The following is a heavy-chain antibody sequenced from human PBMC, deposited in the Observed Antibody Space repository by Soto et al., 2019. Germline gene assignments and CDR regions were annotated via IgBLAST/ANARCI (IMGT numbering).Heavy chain of an antibody. CDR1: GASVSTYDYH. Sequence: QVQLQESGPGLVKPLQTLSLTCTVSGASVSTYDYHWAWIRQHPEGGLEWIGYVFYSGNTYYNPFLRGRISNSLGPAKNPFSLGLASVTAAETAVYFCGGDSPPPPFFNYYGLDVWGPGTTVTVSS. CDR2: VFYSGNT. V-gene: IGHV4-31*03. J-gene: IGHJ6*02. CDR3: GGDSPPPPFFNYYGLDV.